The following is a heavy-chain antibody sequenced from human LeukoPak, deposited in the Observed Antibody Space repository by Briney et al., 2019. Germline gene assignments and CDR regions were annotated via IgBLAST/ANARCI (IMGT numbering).Heavy chain of an antibody. CDR3: ARGRGYDFWSGSNYYYYYMEV. D-gene: IGHD3-3*01. CDR1: GGSFSGYY. Sequence: SETLSLTCAVYGGSFSGYYWSWIRQPPGKGLEWIGEINHSGSTNYNPSLKSRVTISIDTSKNQFSLKLSSVTAADTAVYYCARGRGYDFWSGSNYYYYYMEVWDKGTTVTVSS. J-gene: IGHJ6*03. V-gene: IGHV4-34*01. CDR2: INHSGST.